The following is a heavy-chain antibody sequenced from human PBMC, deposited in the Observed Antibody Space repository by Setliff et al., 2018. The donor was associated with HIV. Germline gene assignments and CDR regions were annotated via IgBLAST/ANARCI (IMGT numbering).Heavy chain of an antibody. CDR1: GGSINSSTYY. CDR2: FYYSGRT. V-gene: IGHV4-39*07. Sequence: SETLSLTCTVSGGSINSSTYYWGWIRQPPGKGLEWIGSFYYSGRTYYNPSLKSRVTIFADTSKNQFSLNLTSVTAADTAVYYCARDWGSVGASDYWGQGTLVTVSS. J-gene: IGHJ4*02. D-gene: IGHD1-26*01. CDR3: ARDWGSVGASDY.